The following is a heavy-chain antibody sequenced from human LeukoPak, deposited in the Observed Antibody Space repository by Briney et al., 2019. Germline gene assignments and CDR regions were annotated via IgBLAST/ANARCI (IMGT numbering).Heavy chain of an antibody. Sequence: PGGSLRLSCAASGFTFSSYWMSWVRQAPGKGLEWVANIKQDGSEKYYVDSVKGRFTISRDNAKNSLYLQMNSLRAEDTAVYYCARDRGDGYNYPDAFDIWGQGTMVTVSS. CDR1: GFTFSSYW. V-gene: IGHV3-7*01. D-gene: IGHD5-24*01. J-gene: IGHJ3*02. CDR2: IKQDGSEK. CDR3: ARDRGDGYNYPDAFDI.